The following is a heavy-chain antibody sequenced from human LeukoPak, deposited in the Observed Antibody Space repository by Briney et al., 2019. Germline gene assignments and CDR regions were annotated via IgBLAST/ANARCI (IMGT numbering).Heavy chain of an antibody. CDR2: ISSSGSTI. V-gene: IGHV3-48*03. J-gene: IGHJ6*04. CDR3: AELGITMIGGV. CDR1: GLTFSSYE. D-gene: IGHD3-10*02. Sequence: GGSLRLSCAASGLTFSSYEMNWVRQAPGEGLEWVSYISSSGSTIYYADSVKGRFTISRDNAKNSLYLQMNSLRAEDTAVYYCAELGITMIGGVWGKGTTVTIPS.